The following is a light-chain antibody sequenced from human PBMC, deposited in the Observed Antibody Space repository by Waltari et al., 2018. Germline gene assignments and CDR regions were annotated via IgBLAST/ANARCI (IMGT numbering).Light chain of an antibody. Sequence: QSALTHPASVSGSSGQSITISCTGTSSDVGVHDYVPWYQQHPGKAPKLMICFVSKRPSGVSDRFSGSKSGNTSSLTISGLQAEDEADYYCSSYTSINTFVFGTGTKVTVL. CDR1: SSDVGVHDY. CDR3: SSYTSINTFV. J-gene: IGLJ1*01. CDR2: FVS. V-gene: IGLV2-14*01.